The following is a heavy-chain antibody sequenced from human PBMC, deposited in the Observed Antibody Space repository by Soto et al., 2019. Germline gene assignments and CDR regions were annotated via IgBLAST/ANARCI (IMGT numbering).Heavy chain of an antibody. CDR2: IYYSGST. Sequence: SETLSLTCTVSGGSISSGDYYWSWIRQPPGKGLEWIGYIYYSGSTYYNPSLKSRVTISVDTSKNQFSLKLSSVTAADTAVYYCARDNDYYDSSGTLDPWGQGTLVTVS. D-gene: IGHD3-22*01. CDR3: ARDNDYYDSSGTLDP. J-gene: IGHJ5*02. CDR1: GGSISSGDYY. V-gene: IGHV4-30-4*01.